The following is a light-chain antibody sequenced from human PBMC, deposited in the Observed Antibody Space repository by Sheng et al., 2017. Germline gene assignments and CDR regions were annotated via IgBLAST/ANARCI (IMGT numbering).Light chain of an antibody. CDR3: SSYSRTSTLV. Sequence: QSALTQPASLSGSPGQSITISCTGTSSDVGDYDYVAWYQQHPDKAPKLLIYDVIDRPSGVPNRFSGSKSGNTATLTISGLHSDDEADYYCSSYSRTSTLVFGGGTKLTVL. V-gene: IGLV2-14*01. CDR1: SSDVGDYDY. CDR2: DVI. J-gene: IGLJ2*01.